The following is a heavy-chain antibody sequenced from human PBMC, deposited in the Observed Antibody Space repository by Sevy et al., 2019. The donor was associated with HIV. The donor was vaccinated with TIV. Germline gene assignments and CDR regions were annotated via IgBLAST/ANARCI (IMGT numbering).Heavy chain of an antibody. D-gene: IGHD3-10*01. CDR3: ARHGARITMVRGELYYYYGMDV. V-gene: IGHV5-51*01. Sequence: GESLKISCKGSGYSFTSYWIGWVRQMPGKGLEWMGIIYPGDSDTRYSPSFQGQVTISAGKSTSTAYLQWSSLKASDTAMYYCARHGARITMVRGELYYYYGMDVWGQGTTVTVSS. J-gene: IGHJ6*02. CDR1: GYSFTSYW. CDR2: IYPGDSDT.